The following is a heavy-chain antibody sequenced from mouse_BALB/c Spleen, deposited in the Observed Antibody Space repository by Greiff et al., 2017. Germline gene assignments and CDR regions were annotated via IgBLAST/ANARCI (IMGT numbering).Heavy chain of an antibody. J-gene: IGHJ1*01. D-gene: IGHD2-2*01. CDR1: GYAFSSYW. V-gene: IGHV1-80*01. Sequence: VKLVESGAELVRPGSSVKISCKASGYAFSSYWMNWVKQRPGQGLEWIGQIYPGDGDTNYNGKFKGKATLTADKSSSTAYMQLSSLTSEDSAVYFCARSGYDKYFDVWGAGTTVTVSS. CDR3: ARSGYDKYFDV. CDR2: IYPGDGDT.